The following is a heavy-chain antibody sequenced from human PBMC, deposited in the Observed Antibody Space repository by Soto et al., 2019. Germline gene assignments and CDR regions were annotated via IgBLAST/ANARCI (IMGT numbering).Heavy chain of an antibody. D-gene: IGHD2-8*01. Sequence: GGSLRLSCAASGFTFSTYAMSWVRQAPGKGLEFVSSISASGGSTYYADSVKGRFTISRDNSKNTVYLQMNSLRAEDTAVHYCARVGVEHFFCTKGVCRYYFVYSCPGTLVSV. CDR3: ARVGVEHFFCTKGVCRYYFVY. J-gene: IGHJ4*02. CDR1: GFTFSTYA. V-gene: IGHV3-23*01. CDR2: ISASGGST.